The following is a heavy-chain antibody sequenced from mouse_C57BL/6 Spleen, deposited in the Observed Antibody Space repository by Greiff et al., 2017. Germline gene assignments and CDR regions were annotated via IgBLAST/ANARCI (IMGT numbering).Heavy chain of an antibody. CDR3: TNWLFDY. CDR1: GFTFSNYW. V-gene: IGHV6-3*01. J-gene: IGHJ2*01. D-gene: IGHD4-1*01. CDR2: IRLKSDNYAT. Sequence: DVKLVESGGGLVQPGGSMKLSCVASGFTFSNYWLNWVRQSPEKGLEWVAQIRLKSDNYATHYAESVKGRFTISRDDSKSSVYLQMNNLSAEDTGIYYCTNWLFDYWGQGTTLTVSS.